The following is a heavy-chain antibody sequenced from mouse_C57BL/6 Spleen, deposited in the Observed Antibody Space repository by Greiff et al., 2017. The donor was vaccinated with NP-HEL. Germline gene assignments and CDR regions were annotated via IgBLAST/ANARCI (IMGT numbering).Heavy chain of an antibody. D-gene: IGHD1-1*01. CDR3: ASRGVVARFDD. J-gene: IGHJ2*01. V-gene: IGHV1-64*01. Sequence: QVQLQQPGAELVKPGASVKLSCKASGYTFTSYWMHWVKQRPGQGLEWIGMIHPNSGSSNYNEKFKSKATLTVDKSSSTAYMQLSSLTSEDSAVYYCASRGVVARFDDWGKGTTLTVSS. CDR2: IHPNSGSS. CDR1: GYTFTSYW.